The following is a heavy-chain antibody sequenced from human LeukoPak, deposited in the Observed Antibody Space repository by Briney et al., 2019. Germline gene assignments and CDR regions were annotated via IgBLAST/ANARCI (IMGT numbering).Heavy chain of an antibody. CDR2: MNPNSGNT. J-gene: IGHJ3*02. CDR1: GYTFTSYD. V-gene: IGHV1-8*03. Sequence: ALVKVSCKASGYTFTSYDINWVRQATGQGLEWMGWMNPNSGNTGYAQKFQGRVTITRNTSISTAYMELSSLRSEDTAVYYCARRGYSGYDDAFDIWGQGTMVTVSS. D-gene: IGHD5-12*01. CDR3: ARRGYSGYDDAFDI.